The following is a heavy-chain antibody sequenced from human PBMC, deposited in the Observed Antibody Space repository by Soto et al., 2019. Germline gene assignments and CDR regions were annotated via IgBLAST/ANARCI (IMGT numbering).Heavy chain of an antibody. D-gene: IGHD4-17*01. CDR3: ARVAVPIDY. CDR1: GFTFSSYA. J-gene: IGHJ4*02. CDR2: ISYDGSNK. Sequence: QVQLVESGGGVVQPGRSLRLSCAASGFTFSSYAMHWVRQAPGKGLEWVAVISYDGSNKYYADCVKGRFTISRDNSKNTLYLQMNSLRAEDTAVYYCARVAVPIDYWGQGTLVTVSS. V-gene: IGHV3-30-3*01.